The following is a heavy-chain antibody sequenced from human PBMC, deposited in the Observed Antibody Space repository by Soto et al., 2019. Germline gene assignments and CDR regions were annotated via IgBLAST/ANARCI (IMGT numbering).Heavy chain of an antibody. D-gene: IGHD6-13*01. Sequence: SETLSLTCAVYGLSFSGYFVSLVRQPPGKGLEWIGEINHSGNTYYNPSLNSQVTISVDTSKNQFSLNVISVTAADTAVYYCRRSSRYSTDVWGQGTTVTVSS. V-gene: IGHV4-34*01. CDR3: RRSSRYSTDV. J-gene: IGHJ6*02. CDR1: GLSFSGYF. CDR2: INHSGNT.